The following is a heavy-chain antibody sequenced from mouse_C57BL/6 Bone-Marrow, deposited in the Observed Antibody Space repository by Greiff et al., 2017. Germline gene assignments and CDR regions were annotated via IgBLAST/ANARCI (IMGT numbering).Heavy chain of an antibody. D-gene: IGHD2-12*01. Sequence: VQRVESGAELARPGASVKLSCKASGYTFTSYGISWVKQRTGQGLEWIGEIYPRSGNTYYNEKFKGKDTLTADKSSSTAYMELRSLTSEDSAVYFCARHYRRYFDVWGTGTTVTVSS. J-gene: IGHJ1*03. CDR1: GYTFTSYG. CDR2: IYPRSGNT. V-gene: IGHV1-81*01. CDR3: ARHYRRYFDV.